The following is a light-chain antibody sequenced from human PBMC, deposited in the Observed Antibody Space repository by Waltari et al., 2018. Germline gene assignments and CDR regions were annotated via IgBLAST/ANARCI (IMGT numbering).Light chain of an antibody. CDR3: QQYFTSPSLT. CDR1: QSVLYTSNNTNY. CDR2: WAS. Sequence: DIVMTQSPDTLTVSLGERATINCKTSQSVLYTSNNTNYLGRYQQKPGQPPKLLIYWASTRDSGVPDRFIGSGSGTDFTLTINSLQAEDVAVYYCQQYFTSPSLTFGGGTKVEI. V-gene: IGKV4-1*01. J-gene: IGKJ4*01.